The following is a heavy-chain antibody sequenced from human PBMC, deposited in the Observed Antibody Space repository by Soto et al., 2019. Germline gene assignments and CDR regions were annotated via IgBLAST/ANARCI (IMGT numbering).Heavy chain of an antibody. CDR1: GFTFSSYS. J-gene: IGHJ3*02. D-gene: IGHD3-22*01. Sequence: PGGSLRLSYAASGFTFSSYSMNWVRQAPGKGLEWVSYISSSSSTIYYADSVKGRFTISRDNAKNSLYLQMNSLRDEDTAVYYCASFLYYYDSSGYYFDAFDIWGQGTMVTVSS. V-gene: IGHV3-48*02. CDR2: ISSSSSTI. CDR3: ASFLYYYDSSGYYFDAFDI.